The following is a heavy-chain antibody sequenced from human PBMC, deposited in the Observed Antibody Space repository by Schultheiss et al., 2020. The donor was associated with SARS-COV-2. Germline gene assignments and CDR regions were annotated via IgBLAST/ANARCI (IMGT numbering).Heavy chain of an antibody. CDR3: AREEYRTSHCYSNCYGMDV. V-gene: IGHV3-48*01. J-gene: IGHJ6*02. Sequence: GGSLRLSCAASGFTFSSYSMNWVRQAPGKGLEWVSYISSSGSTIYYADSVKGRFTISRDNSKNTLYLQMNSLRAEDTAVYYCAREEYRTSHCYSNCYGMDVWGQGTTVTVSS. CDR2: ISSSGSTI. CDR1: GFTFSSYS. D-gene: IGHD2-2*01.